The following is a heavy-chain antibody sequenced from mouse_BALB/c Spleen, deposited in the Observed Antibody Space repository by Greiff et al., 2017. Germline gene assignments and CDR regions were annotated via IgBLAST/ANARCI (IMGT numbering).Heavy chain of an antibody. Sequence: QVQLQQSGPELVKPGASVKISCKASGYAFSSSWMNWVKQRPGQGLEWIGRIYPGDGDTNYNGKFKGKATLTADKSSSTAYMQLSSLTSVDSAVYFCARTYYRYDDFDYWGQGTTLTVSS. CDR2: IYPGDGDT. CDR1: GYAFSSSW. V-gene: IGHV1-82*01. D-gene: IGHD2-14*01. CDR3: ARTYYRYDDFDY. J-gene: IGHJ2*01.